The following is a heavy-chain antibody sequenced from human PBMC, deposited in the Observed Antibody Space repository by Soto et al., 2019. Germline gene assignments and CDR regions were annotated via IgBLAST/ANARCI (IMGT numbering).Heavy chain of an antibody. CDR3: TDMRGQWLALD. CDR2: IYYSRTS. J-gene: IGHJ4*02. V-gene: IGHV4-39*01. Sequence: ASETLSLTCTVSNGFISGSDYYWGWIRQPPGKGLEWIGNIYYSRTSYSYPSLNSRVTMAVDTSNNQLAMKLSSVTAADTAVYYCTDMRGQWLALDWGRGIMVTVSS. D-gene: IGHD6-19*01. CDR1: NGFISGSDYY.